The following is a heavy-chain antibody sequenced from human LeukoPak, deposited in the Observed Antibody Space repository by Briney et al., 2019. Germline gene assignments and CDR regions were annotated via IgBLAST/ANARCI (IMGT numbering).Heavy chain of an antibody. CDR3: ARGPNYGGNSKDFDY. Sequence: SETLSLTCAVYGGSFSGYYWSWIRQPPGKGLEWIGEINHSGSTNYNPSLRSRVTISVDTSKNQFSLKLSSVTAADTAVYYCARGPNYGGNSKDFDYWGQGTLVTVSS. CDR2: INHSGST. J-gene: IGHJ4*02. CDR1: GGSFSGYY. D-gene: IGHD4-23*01. V-gene: IGHV4-34*01.